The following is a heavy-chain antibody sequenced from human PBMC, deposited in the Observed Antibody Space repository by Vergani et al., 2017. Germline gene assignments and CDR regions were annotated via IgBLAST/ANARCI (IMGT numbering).Heavy chain of an antibody. V-gene: IGHV4-34*01. CDR2: IDHNGRP. Sequence: QVQLQQWGGGLLKPSETLSLTCVVNGGSFTSYHWTWIRQSPGEGLEWVGGIDHNGRPDYNTSLKRRLTMSVEKSRNQFSMTLNSVTATDTAIYFCARVNTETNGHLYYYYYMDVWGQGTAVTVS. CDR1: GGSFTSYH. D-gene: IGHD4-11*01. CDR3: ARVNTETNGHLYYYYYMDV. J-gene: IGHJ6*03.